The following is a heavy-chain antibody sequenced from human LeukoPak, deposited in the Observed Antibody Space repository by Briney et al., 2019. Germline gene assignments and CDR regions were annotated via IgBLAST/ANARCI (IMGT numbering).Heavy chain of an antibody. CDR3: ARSTFGGVTDY. V-gene: IGHV4-59*01. Sequence: SETLSLTCTVSGASIKNYYWNWIRQPPGKGLEWIGYIYYSGSTNYNPSLKSRVTISVDTSKNQFSLKLSSVAAADTAVYYCARSTFGGVTDYWGQGTLVTVSS. CDR2: IYYSGST. CDR1: GASIKNYY. J-gene: IGHJ4*02. D-gene: IGHD3-16*01.